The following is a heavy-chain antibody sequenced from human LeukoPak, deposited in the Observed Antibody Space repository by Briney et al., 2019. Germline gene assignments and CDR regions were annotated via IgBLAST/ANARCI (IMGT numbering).Heavy chain of an antibody. CDR2: MSPNSGDT. J-gene: IGHJ4*02. Sequence: ASVKVSCEASGSTFTSYDINWVRQATGQGLEWMGWMSPNSGDTGYAQKFQGRVTMTSDSSISTAYMELSSLRSEDTAIYYCVRTPPNWGFDYWGQGTLVTVSS. D-gene: IGHD7-27*01. CDR3: VRTPPNWGFDY. CDR1: GSTFTSYD. V-gene: IGHV1-8*01.